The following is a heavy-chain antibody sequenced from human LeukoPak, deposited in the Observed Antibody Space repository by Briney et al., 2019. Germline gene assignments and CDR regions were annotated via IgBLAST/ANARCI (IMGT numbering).Heavy chain of an antibody. D-gene: IGHD4-17*01. CDR1: GFTVSSDS. V-gene: IGHV3-53*01. J-gene: IGHJ6*03. CDR2: IYSGGST. CDR3: AKFVNTVTPYYYYYMDV. Sequence: GGSLRLSCTVSGFTVSSDSMSWVRQAPGKGLEWVSFIYSGGSTHYSDSVKGRFTISRDNSKNTLYLQMNSLRAEDTAVYYCAKFVNTVTPYYYYYMDVWGKGTTVTVSS.